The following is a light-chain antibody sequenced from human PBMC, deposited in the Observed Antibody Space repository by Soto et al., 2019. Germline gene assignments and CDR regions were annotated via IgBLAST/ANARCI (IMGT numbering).Light chain of an antibody. Sequence: QPVLTQPPSVSGAPGQRVAISCTGSSSNIGAGYDVHWYQQLPGTAPKLLIYANNNRPSGVPDRFSGSKSGTSASLAITGLQAEDEAAYYCQSYDSGLSGSWVFGGGTKVTVL. J-gene: IGLJ3*02. CDR2: ANN. CDR3: QSYDSGLSGSWV. V-gene: IGLV1-40*01. CDR1: SSNIGAGYD.